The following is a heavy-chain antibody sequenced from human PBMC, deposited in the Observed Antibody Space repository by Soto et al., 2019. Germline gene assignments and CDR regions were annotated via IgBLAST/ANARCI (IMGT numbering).Heavy chain of an antibody. CDR1: GFTFSAYA. J-gene: IGHJ4*02. D-gene: IGHD6-19*01. CDR3: ARDLKAGCVGKSSGWFLPFAY. Sequence: QVQLVESGGGVVQPGRSLRLSCAASGFTFSAYAMHWVRQAPGKGLEWVAVISYDESNIYYADSVKGRFTISRDNSENTLYLQMNGLRPEDTAMYYCARDLKAGCVGKSSGWFLPFAYWGQGTLVTVSS. V-gene: IGHV3-30-3*01. CDR2: ISYDESNI.